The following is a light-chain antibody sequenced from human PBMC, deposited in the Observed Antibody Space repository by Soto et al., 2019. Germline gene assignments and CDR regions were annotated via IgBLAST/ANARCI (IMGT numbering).Light chain of an antibody. Sequence: EIVLTQSPATLSLSPGDRATLSCRASQSVSSYLGWYQQKPGQAPRLLIYDASNRATGIPARFSGSGSGTDFPLTISSLEPEDFAVYYCQQRSIWITFGQGTRLDIK. V-gene: IGKV3-11*01. CDR3: QQRSIWIT. J-gene: IGKJ5*01. CDR2: DAS. CDR1: QSVSSY.